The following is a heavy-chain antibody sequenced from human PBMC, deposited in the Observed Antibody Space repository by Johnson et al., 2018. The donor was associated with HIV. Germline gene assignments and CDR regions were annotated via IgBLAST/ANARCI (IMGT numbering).Heavy chain of an antibody. CDR2: ISGSGGST. V-gene: IGHV3-23*04. CDR1: GFTFSSYA. J-gene: IGHJ3*02. CDR3: ARERGYSSVLWKLSEAAFDI. D-gene: IGHD6-19*01. Sequence: EVQLVESGGGLVQPGGSLRLSCAASGFTFSSYAMSWVRQAPGKGLEWVSAISGSGGSTYYADSVKGRFTISRDNSKNSLYLQMNSLRAEDTAVYYCARERGYSSVLWKLSEAAFDIWGQGTMVTVSS.